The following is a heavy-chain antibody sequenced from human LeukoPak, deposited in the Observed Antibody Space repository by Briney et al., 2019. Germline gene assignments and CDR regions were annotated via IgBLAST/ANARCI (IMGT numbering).Heavy chain of an antibody. V-gene: IGHV3-53*01. J-gene: IGHJ6*03. CDR2: IYSDNT. Sequence: GGSLRLSCTVSGFTVSSNSMSWVRQAPGKGLEWVSFIYSDNTHYSDSVKGRFTISRDNSKNTLYLQMNSLRAEDTAVYYCARAGRKSRGVDLVRKKETGYYYYMDVWGKGTTVTVSS. CDR3: ARAGRKSRGVDLVRKKETGYYYYMDV. D-gene: IGHD3-10*02. CDR1: GFTVSSNS.